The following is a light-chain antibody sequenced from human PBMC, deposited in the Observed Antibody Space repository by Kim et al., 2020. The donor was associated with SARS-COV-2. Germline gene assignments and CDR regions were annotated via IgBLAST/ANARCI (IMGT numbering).Light chain of an antibody. CDR1: SSDVGGYNY. V-gene: IGLV2-11*01. CDR3: CSYAGSYTYV. Sequence: QSVTISCTGTSSDVGGYNYVSWYQQHPGKAPKLMIYDVSKRPSGVPDRFSGSKSGNTASLTISGLQAEDEAGYYCCSYAGSYTYVFGTGTKVTVL. CDR2: DVS. J-gene: IGLJ1*01.